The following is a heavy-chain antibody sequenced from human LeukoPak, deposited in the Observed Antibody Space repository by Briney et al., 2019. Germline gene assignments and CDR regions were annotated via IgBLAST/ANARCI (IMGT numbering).Heavy chain of an antibody. CDR2: IKQDGSEK. CDR3: ARDHPLPGRYSSGWLDRYFDY. J-gene: IGHJ4*02. CDR1: GFTFSTYW. V-gene: IGHV3-7*01. Sequence: GGSLRLSCAASGFTFSTYWMSWVRQAPGKGLEWVASIKQDGSEKNYVDSVKGRFTISRDNAKNSLYLQMNSLRVEDTAVYYCARDHPLPGRYSSGWLDRYFDYWGQGTLVTVSS. D-gene: IGHD6-19*01.